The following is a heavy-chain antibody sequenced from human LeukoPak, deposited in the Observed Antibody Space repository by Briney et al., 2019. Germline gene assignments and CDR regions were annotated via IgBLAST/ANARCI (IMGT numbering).Heavy chain of an antibody. CDR3: ARPTYGSGSPDY. J-gene: IGHJ4*02. D-gene: IGHD3-10*01. Sequence: ASVKVSCKASGYTFTSYAMHWVRQAPGQRLEWMGWINAGNGNTKYSQKFQGRVTITRDTSASTAYMELSSLRSEDTAVYCCARPTYGSGSPDYWGQGTLVTVSS. V-gene: IGHV1-3*01. CDR1: GYTFTSYA. CDR2: INAGNGNT.